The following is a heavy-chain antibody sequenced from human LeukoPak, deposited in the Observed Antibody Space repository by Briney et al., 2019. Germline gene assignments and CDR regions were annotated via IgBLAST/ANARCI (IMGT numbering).Heavy chain of an antibody. CDR3: ARSYSSGWSEEDAFDI. J-gene: IGHJ3*02. CDR1: GYSISSSNW. V-gene: IGHV4-28*01. CDR2: IYYSGST. D-gene: IGHD6-19*01. Sequence: SETLSLICAVSGYSISSSNWWGWIRQPPGKGLEWIGYIYYSGSTYYNPSFKSRVTMSVDTSKNQFSLKLSSVTAVDTAVYYCARSYSSGWSEEDAFDIWGQGTMVTVSS.